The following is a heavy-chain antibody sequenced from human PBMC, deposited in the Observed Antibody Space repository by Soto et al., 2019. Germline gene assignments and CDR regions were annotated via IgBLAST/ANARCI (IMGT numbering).Heavy chain of an antibody. V-gene: IGHV3-33*01. D-gene: IGHD2-15*01. CDR1: GFTFSTYG. CDR2: IWYDATNK. Sequence: QVQLVESGGGVVQPGRSLRLSCAASGFTFSTYGMHWVRQAPGKGLEWVAVIWYDATNKYYAASVEGRFTISRDNSKNTVFLQMNRLRAEDTALYYCARDFCGGGRCPFDYWGQGTLVTVSS. CDR3: ARDFCGGGRCPFDY. J-gene: IGHJ4*02.